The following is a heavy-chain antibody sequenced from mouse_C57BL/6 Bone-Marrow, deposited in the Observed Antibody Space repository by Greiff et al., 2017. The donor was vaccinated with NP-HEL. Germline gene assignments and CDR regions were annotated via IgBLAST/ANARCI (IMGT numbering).Heavy chain of an antibody. CDR3: AREGPYYYGSSYEGWYFDV. CDR1: GFTFSSYA. Sequence: DVHLVESGGGLVKPGGSLKLSCAASGFTFSSYAMSWVRQTPEKRLEWVATISDGGSYTYYPDNVKGRFTISRDNAKNNLYLQMSHLKSEDTAMYYCAREGPYYYGSSYEGWYFDVWGTGTTVTVSS. J-gene: IGHJ1*03. CDR2: ISDGGSYT. V-gene: IGHV5-4*01. D-gene: IGHD1-1*01.